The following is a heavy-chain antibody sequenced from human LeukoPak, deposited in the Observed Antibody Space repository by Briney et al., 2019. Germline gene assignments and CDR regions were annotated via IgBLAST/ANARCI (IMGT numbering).Heavy chain of an antibody. V-gene: IGHV4-34*01. D-gene: IGHD2-2*01. J-gene: IGHJ4*02. CDR2: INHSGST. CDR3: ARAPSGYCSSTSCLSTAFFPRPYYFDY. Sequence: SETLSLICAVYGGSFSGYYWSWIRQPLGKELEWIGEINHSGSTNYNPSLKSRVTISVDTSKNQFSLKLSSVTAADMAVYYCARAPSGYCSSTSCLSTAFFPRPYYFDYWGQGTLVTVSS. CDR1: GGSFSGYY.